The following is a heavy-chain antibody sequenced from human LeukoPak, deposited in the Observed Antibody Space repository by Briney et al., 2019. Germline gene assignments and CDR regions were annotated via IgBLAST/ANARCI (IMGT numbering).Heavy chain of an antibody. V-gene: IGHV3-23*01. J-gene: IGHJ4*02. D-gene: IGHD3-22*01. CDR3: AKVRYDSSGYQSPYFDY. CDR2: ISGSGGST. Sequence: GGSLRLSCAASGFTFSSYAMSWVRQAPGKGLERVSVISGSGGSTYYADSVKGRFTISRDNSKNTLYLQMNSLRAEDTAVYYCAKVRYDSSGYQSPYFDYWGQGILVTVSS. CDR1: GFTFSSYA.